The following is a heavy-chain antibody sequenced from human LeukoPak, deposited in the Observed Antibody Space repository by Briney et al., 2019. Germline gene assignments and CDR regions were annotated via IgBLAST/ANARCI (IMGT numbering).Heavy chain of an antibody. V-gene: IGHV4-38-2*01. CDR1: GYSITSGYY. CDR2: LYHSGIT. Sequence: PSETLSLTCAVSGYSITSGYYWGWIRQPPGKGLEWIGSLYHSGITYYNPSLKSRVTISVDTSKNQFSLKLTSVTAADTAVYYCAGTDVVRGIITYFYGMDVWGKGTTVTVSS. D-gene: IGHD3-10*01. CDR3: AGTDVVRGIITYFYGMDV. J-gene: IGHJ6*04.